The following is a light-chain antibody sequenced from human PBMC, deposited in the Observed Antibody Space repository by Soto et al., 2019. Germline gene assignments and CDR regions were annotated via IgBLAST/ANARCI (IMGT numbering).Light chain of an antibody. V-gene: IGKV1-39*01. Sequence: DIQMTQSPSSLSASVGDRVSVTCRASQSISTFLNWYQQRPGEAPKLLIYAASSLQSGVPSRFSGSGSGADLTLNIVSLKPEDFGSYYSHHRYTTPRTFGQGTKVEVK. CDR3: HHRYTTPRT. CDR2: AAS. CDR1: QSISTF. J-gene: IGKJ1*01.